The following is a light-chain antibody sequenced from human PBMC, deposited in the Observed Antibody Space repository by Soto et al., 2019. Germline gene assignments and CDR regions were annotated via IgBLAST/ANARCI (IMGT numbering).Light chain of an antibody. CDR3: VSYAGNSNVV. CDR2: EVD. Sequence: QSALTQPPSASGSPGQSVTISSAGTSSDVGGYNYVSWYQQHPGKAPKLLIYEVDKRPSGVPDRFSGSKSGNTASLTVSGLQDEDEADYYCVSYAGNSNVVFGGGTKVTVL. V-gene: IGLV2-8*01. J-gene: IGLJ3*02. CDR1: SSDVGGYNY.